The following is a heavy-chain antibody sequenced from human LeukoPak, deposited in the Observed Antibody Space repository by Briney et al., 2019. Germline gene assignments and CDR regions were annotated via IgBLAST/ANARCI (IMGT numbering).Heavy chain of an antibody. CDR2: ISGSGGST. CDR1: GFTFSSYA. CDR3: AKDPQQSTGRGYYFDY. J-gene: IGHJ4*02. Sequence: GGSLRLSCAASGFTFSSYAMSWVRQAPGKGLEWVSAISGSGGSTYYADSVKGRFSISRDNSKNTLYLQMNGLRAEDTAVYYCAKDPQQSTGRGYYFDYWGQGTLVTVSS. V-gene: IGHV3-23*01. D-gene: IGHD1-1*01.